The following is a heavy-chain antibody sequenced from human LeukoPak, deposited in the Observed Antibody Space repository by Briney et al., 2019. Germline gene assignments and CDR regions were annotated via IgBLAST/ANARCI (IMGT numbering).Heavy chain of an antibody. Sequence: GESLKISFKGSGYSFTSYWIGWVRQMPGKGLEWMGIIYSGDSDTRYSPSFQGQVTISADKSISTAYLQWSSLKASDTAMYYCARRSYSSTYWFEPWGQGTLVTVSS. J-gene: IGHJ5*02. CDR1: GYSFTSYW. V-gene: IGHV5-51*01. D-gene: IGHD6-13*01. CDR3: ARRSYSSTYWFEP. CDR2: IYSGDSDT.